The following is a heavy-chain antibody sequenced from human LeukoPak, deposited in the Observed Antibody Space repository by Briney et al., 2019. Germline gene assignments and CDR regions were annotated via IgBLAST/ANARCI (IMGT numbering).Heavy chain of an antibody. V-gene: IGHV4-31*03. D-gene: IGHD3-22*01. CDR2: IYYSGST. Sequence: SQTLSLTCTVSGGSISSGGYYWSWIRQHPGKALEWIGYIYYSGSTYYNPSLKSRVTTSVDTSKNQFSLKLSSVTAADTAVYYCARAPDYYDSSGLSLPFDYWGQGTLVTVSS. CDR3: ARAPDYYDSSGLSLPFDY. CDR1: GGSISSGGYY. J-gene: IGHJ4*02.